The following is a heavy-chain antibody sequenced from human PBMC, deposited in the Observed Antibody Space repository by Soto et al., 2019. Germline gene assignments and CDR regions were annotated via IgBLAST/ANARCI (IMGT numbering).Heavy chain of an antibody. V-gene: IGHV3-23*01. J-gene: IGHJ4*02. D-gene: IGHD2-15*01. Sequence: GGSLRLSCAASGFTFSSYAMSWVRQAPGKGLEWVSAISGSGGSTYYADSVKGWFTISRDNSKNTLYLQMNSLRAEDTAVYYCAKDWPRYCSGGSCHFDYWGQGTLVTSPQ. CDR2: ISGSGGST. CDR1: GFTFSSYA. CDR3: AKDWPRYCSGGSCHFDY.